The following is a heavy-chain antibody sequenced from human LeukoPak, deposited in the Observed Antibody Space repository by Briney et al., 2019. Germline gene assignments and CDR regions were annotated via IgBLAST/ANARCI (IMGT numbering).Heavy chain of an antibody. CDR1: GFTFDDYA. V-gene: IGHV3-9*01. CDR3: AKDPRDYYGSGSYYDY. J-gene: IGHJ4*02. D-gene: IGHD3-10*01. CDR2: ISWNSGSI. Sequence: GGSLRLSCAASGFTFDDYAMHWVRQAPGKGLEWVSGISWNSGSIGYADSVKGRFTISRDNAKNSLYLQTNSLRAEDTALYYCAKDPRDYYGSGSYYDYWGQGTLVTVSS.